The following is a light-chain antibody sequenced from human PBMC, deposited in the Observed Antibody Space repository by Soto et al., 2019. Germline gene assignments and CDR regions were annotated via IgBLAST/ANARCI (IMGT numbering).Light chain of an antibody. V-gene: IGKV3-15*01. CDR1: QSVSGN. J-gene: IGKJ3*01. Sequence: EIVMTQSPATLSVSAGERATLSCRASQSVSGNLAWYQQKPGQAPSLLIYGASTLATGLPARFSGSGSGTEFTLTISSLQSDDFALYYCHQYDHCSFTFGPGTKVDIK. CDR2: GAS. CDR3: HQYDHCSFT.